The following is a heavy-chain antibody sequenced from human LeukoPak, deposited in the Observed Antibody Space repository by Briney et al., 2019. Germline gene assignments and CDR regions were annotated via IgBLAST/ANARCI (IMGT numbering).Heavy chain of an antibody. Sequence: SETLSLTCAVSGGSISSSNWWSWVRQPPGKGLEWIGEINHSGSTNYNPSLKSRVTISVDTSKNQFSLKLSSVTAANTAVYYCGRVRAGSSSPSVRDAFDIWGRGTMVTVSS. J-gene: IGHJ3*02. CDR1: GGSISSSNW. CDR3: GRVRAGSSSPSVRDAFDI. D-gene: IGHD6-6*01. V-gene: IGHV4-4*02. CDR2: INHSGST.